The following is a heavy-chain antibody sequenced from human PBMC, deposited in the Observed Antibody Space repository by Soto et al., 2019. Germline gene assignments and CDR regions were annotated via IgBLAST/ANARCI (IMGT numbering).Heavy chain of an antibody. CDR2: INPNSGGT. Sequence: AASVKVSCKASGYTFTGYYMHWVRQAPGQGLEWMGWINPNSGGTNYAQKFQGRVTMTRDTSISTAYMELSRLRSDDTAVYYCARSTLGSYRGLGYWGQGTLVTVSS. CDR3: ARSTLGSYRGLGY. D-gene: IGHD3-16*01. J-gene: IGHJ4*02. CDR1: GYTFTGYY. V-gene: IGHV1-2*02.